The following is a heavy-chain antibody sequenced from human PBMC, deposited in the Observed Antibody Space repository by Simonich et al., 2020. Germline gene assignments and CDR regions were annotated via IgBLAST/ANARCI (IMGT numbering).Heavy chain of an antibody. CDR1: GFTFSSYG. D-gene: IGHD2-15*01. Sequence: QVQLVESGGGVVQPGRSLRLSCAASGFTFSSYGMHWVRQAPGKGLEWLSVIWYDGSTKYYADSVKGRFTISRDNSKNSLYLKMNSLRAEDTAVYYCARDRYCSGGSCYYFDYWGQGTLVTVSS. CDR3: ARDRYCSGGSCYYFDY. CDR2: IWYDGSTK. J-gene: IGHJ4*02. V-gene: IGHV3-33*01.